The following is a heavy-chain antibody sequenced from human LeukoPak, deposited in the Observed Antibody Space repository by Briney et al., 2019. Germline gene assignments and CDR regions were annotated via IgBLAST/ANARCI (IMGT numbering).Heavy chain of an antibody. CDR2: IIPFLGIA. Sequence: SVKFSCKASGGTFSNYTITWVRQAPGQGLEWIGRIIPFLGIASYAQIFQGRVTVTADKSTSTAYMDLSSLRSEDTAVYYCARSSSPRYHYYGMDVWGHGTTITVSS. D-gene: IGHD6-13*01. J-gene: IGHJ6*02. CDR1: GGTFSNYT. V-gene: IGHV1-69*02. CDR3: ARSSSPRYHYYGMDV.